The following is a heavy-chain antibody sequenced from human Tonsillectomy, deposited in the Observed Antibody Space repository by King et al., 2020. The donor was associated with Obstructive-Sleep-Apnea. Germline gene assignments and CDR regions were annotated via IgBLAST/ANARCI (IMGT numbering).Heavy chain of an antibody. CDR3: AKILWFGELGAFDI. CDR2: ISDSGGST. D-gene: IGHD3-10*01. CDR1: GFTFSSYA. V-gene: IGHV3-23*04. Sequence: VQLVESGGGLVRPGGSLRLSCAASGFTFSSYAMSWVRQAPGKGLQWVSAISDSGGSTYYADSVKGRFTISRDNSKNTLFLQMHSLRAEDTAVYYCAKILWFGELGAFDIWGQGTMVTVSS. J-gene: IGHJ3*02.